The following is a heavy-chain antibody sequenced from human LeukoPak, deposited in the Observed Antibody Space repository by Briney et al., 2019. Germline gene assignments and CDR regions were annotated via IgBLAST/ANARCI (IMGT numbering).Heavy chain of an antibody. V-gene: IGHV1-24*01. CDR3: ARGYDIFTGYYNSYYFDY. CDR2: FDPEDGET. D-gene: IGHD3-9*01. Sequence: ASVKVSCKVSGYTLTELSMHWVRQAPGKGLEWMGGFDPEDGETIYAQKFQGRVTMTEDTSTDTAYMELSSLRSEDTAVYYCARGYDIFTGYYNSYYFDYWGQGTLVTVSS. CDR1: GYTLTELS. J-gene: IGHJ4*02.